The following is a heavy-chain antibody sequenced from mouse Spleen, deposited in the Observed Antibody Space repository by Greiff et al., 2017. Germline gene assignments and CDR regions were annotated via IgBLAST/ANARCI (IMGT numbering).Heavy chain of an antibody. CDR3: ARLGYYDYDDSY. CDR1: GYTFTSYW. J-gene: IGHJ2*01. V-gene: IGHV1-55*01. CDR2: IYPGSGST. Sequence: QVQLQQPGAELVKPGASVKVSCKASGYTFTSYWITWVKQRPGQGLEWIGDIYPGSGSTNYNEKFKSKATLTVDTSSSTAYMQLSSLTSEDSAVYYCARLGYYDYDDSYWGQGTTLTVSS. D-gene: IGHD2-4*01.